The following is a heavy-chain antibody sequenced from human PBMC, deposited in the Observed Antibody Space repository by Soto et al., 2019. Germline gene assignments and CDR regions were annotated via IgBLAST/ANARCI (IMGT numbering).Heavy chain of an antibody. J-gene: IGHJ4*02. D-gene: IGHD3-16*01. Sequence: ASVKVSCKASGYTFSNFAMHWVRQAPGQRLEWMGWINAGNWNTKYSQKFQGRFTISRDNAKNSLFLQMDSLRAEDTAVYYCARGPRGDRRESGYFDYWGQGALVTVSS. V-gene: IGHV1-3*01. CDR3: ARGPRGDRRESGYFDY. CDR1: GYTFSNFA. CDR2: INAGNWNT.